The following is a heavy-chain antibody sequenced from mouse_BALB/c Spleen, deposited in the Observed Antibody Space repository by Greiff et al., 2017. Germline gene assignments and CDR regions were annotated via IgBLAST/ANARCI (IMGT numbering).Heavy chain of an antibody. V-gene: IGHV2-9*02. CDR2: IWAGGST. CDR3: ARGDYGYYYAMDY. CDR1: GFSLTSYG. D-gene: IGHD2-4*01. J-gene: IGHJ4*01. Sequence: VQRVESGPGLVAPSQSLSITCTVSGFSLTSYGVHWVRQPPGKGLEWLGVIWAGGSTNYNSALMSRLSISKDNSKSQVFLKMNSLQTDDTAMYYCARGDYGYYYAMDYWGQGTSGTVSA.